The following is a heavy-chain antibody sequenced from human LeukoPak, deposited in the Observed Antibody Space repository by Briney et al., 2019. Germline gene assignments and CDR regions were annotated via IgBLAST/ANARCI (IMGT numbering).Heavy chain of an antibody. D-gene: IGHD6-13*01. CDR2: ISYDGSNK. J-gene: IGHJ4*02. CDR1: GFTFSSYG. CDR3: ARARAAAFGLRYYFDY. Sequence: GGSLRLSCAASGFTFSSYGMHWVRQAPGKGLEWVAVISYDGSNKYYADSVKGRFTISRDNSKNTLYLQLNSLRAEDTAVYYCARARAAAFGLRYYFDYWGQGTLVTVSS. V-gene: IGHV3-30*03.